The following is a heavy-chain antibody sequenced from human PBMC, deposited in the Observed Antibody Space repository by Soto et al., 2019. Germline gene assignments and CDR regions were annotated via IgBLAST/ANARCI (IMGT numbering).Heavy chain of an antibody. CDR2: ISGSGDDT. Sequence: GGSLRLSCAASGFTFTTYAMSWVRQAPGKGLEWVSAISGSGDDTFYADSVKGRFAISRDNSKNTLYLQMNSLRTEDTAVYYSAHPRGYGVFDGYDFWGQGTQVTVSS. V-gene: IGHV3-23*01. CDR1: GFTFTTYA. J-gene: IGHJ1*01. CDR3: AHPRGYGVFDGYDF. D-gene: IGHD2-2*03.